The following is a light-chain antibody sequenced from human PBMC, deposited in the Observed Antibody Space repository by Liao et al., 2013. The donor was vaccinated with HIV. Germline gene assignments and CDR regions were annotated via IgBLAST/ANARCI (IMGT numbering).Light chain of an antibody. CDR1: ALPKQY. CDR3: QVWDNSRDHVI. J-gene: IGLJ2*01. CDR2: KDS. Sequence: SYELTQPPSVSVSPGQTARITCSGDALPKQYAYWYQQKPGQAPVLLIYKDSERPSGIPERFSGSSSGTTVTLTISGVQAEDEADYYCQVWDNSRDHVIFGGGTKLTVL. V-gene: IGLV3-25*03.